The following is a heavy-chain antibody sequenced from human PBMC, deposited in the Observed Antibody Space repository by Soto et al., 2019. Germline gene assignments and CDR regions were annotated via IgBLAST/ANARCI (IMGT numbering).Heavy chain of an antibody. CDR3: ARGIAAAGTGIDY. Sequence: QVQPVQSGAEVKKPAASVKVSCKASGYTFTSYDINWVRQATGQGLEWMGWMSPNSGNTGYAQKFQGGVTRTRNTSISKAYMELSSLRSEDTAVYYCARGIAAAGTGIDYWGQGTLVTVSS. CDR2: MSPNSGNT. V-gene: IGHV1-8*01. D-gene: IGHD6-13*01. J-gene: IGHJ4*02. CDR1: GYTFTSYD.